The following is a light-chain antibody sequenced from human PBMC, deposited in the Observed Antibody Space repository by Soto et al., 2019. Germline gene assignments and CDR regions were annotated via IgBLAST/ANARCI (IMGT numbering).Light chain of an antibody. CDR1: SSDVGSYNV. CDR2: EGS. V-gene: IGLV2-23*01. CDR3: CSYAGSSTYV. J-gene: IGLJ1*01. Sequence: QSALTQPASVSGSPGQSITISFSGTSSDVGSYNVVSWYQQYPGKAPKLMIYEGSKRPSGVSNRFSGSKSGNTASLTISGLQAEDEADYYCCSYAGSSTYVFGTGTKLTVL.